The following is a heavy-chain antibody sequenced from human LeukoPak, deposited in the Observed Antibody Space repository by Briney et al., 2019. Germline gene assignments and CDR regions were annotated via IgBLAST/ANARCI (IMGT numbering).Heavy chain of an antibody. CDR3: ARKSIAAPLFDY. CDR1: GFIVSRNY. Sequence: SGGSLRLSCAASGFIVSRNYMSWVRQAPGKGLEWVANIKQDGSEKYYVDSVKGRFTISRDNAKNSLYLQMNSLRAEDTAVYYCARKSIAAPLFDYWGQGTLVTVSS. CDR2: IKQDGSEK. J-gene: IGHJ4*02. V-gene: IGHV3-7*01. D-gene: IGHD6-6*01.